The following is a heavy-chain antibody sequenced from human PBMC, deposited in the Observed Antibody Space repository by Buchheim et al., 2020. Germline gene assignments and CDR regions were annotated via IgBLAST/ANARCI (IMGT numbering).Heavy chain of an antibody. V-gene: IGHV3-30*18. CDR1: GFTFSSYG. Sequence: QVQLVESGGGVVQPGRSLRLSCAASGFTFSSYGMHWVRQAPGKGLEWVAVISYDGSNKYYADSVKGRFTISRDNSKNTLYLQMNSLRAEDTAVYYFAKDVSVYGEFWSGYYSPYYYYGMDVWGQGTT. D-gene: IGHD3-3*01. J-gene: IGHJ6*02. CDR2: ISYDGSNK. CDR3: AKDVSVYGEFWSGYYSPYYYYGMDV.